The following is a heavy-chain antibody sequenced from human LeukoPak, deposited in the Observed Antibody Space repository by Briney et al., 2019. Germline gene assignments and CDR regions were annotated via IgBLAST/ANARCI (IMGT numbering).Heavy chain of an antibody. Sequence: GGSLRLSCAASGFTFSDYYMSWIRQAPGKGLEWVSYISSSSSYTNYADSVKGRFTIPRDNAKHSLYLQMNSLRAEDTAVYYCARVRLVVPAATPLDYWGQGTLVTVSS. V-gene: IGHV3-11*05. CDR2: ISSSSSYT. J-gene: IGHJ4*02. CDR3: ARVRLVVPAATPLDY. CDR1: GFTFSDYY. D-gene: IGHD2-2*01.